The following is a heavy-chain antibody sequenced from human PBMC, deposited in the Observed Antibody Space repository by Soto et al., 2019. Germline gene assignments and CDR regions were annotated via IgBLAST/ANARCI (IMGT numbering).Heavy chain of an antibody. CDR3: ARDGYYFDY. CDR2: ISYDGSNK. Sequence: GGSLRLSCAASGFTFSSYAMHWVRQAPGKGLEWVAVISYDGSNKYYADSVKGRFTISRDNSKNTLYLQMNSLRAEDTAVYYCARDGYYFDYWGQGTLVTVSS. D-gene: IGHD3-10*01. CDR1: GFTFSSYA. V-gene: IGHV3-30-3*01. J-gene: IGHJ4*02.